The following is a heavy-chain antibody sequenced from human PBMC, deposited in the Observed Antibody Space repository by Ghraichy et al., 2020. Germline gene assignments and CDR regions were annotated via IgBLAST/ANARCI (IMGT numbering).Heavy chain of an antibody. CDR1: GYTLTELS. V-gene: IGHV1-24*01. Sequence: ASVKVSCKVSGYTLTELSMHWVRQAPGKGLEWMGGFDPEDGETIYAQKFQGRVTMTEDTSTDTAYMELSSLRSEDTAVYYCATDMFWSGSSRSWGGGVGDVWGQGTTVTVSS. CDR3: ATDMFWSGSSRSWGGGVGDV. J-gene: IGHJ6*02. CDR2: FDPEDGET. D-gene: IGHD3-3*01.